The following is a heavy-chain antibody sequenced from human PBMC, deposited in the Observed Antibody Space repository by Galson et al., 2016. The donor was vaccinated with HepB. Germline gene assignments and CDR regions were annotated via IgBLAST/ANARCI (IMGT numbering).Heavy chain of an antibody. D-gene: IGHD3-10*01. CDR2: MKPDGSEK. CDR3: ATYYYGLGHAY. J-gene: IGHJ4*02. Sequence: SLRLSCAGSGFSFGSYWMSWVRQSPGKGLEWVANMKPDGSEKYYVDSVKGRFTISRDNAKNSLYLQMNSLRAEDTAIYYCATYYYGLGHAYWGQGTLITVSS. CDR1: GFSFGSYW. V-gene: IGHV3-7*03.